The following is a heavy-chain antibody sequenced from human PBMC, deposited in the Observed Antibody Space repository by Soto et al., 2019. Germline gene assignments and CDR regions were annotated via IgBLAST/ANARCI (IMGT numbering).Heavy chain of an antibody. Sequence: SETLSLTCTVSSSTISSGVYYWSWIRQHPGKGLEWIGYIYYSGSTNYNPSLKSRVAISVDTSKNQFSLKLSSVTAADTAVYYCARGYGRNFDYWGQGTLVTVSS. J-gene: IGHJ4*02. CDR2: IYYSGST. D-gene: IGHD2-15*01. CDR3: ARGYGRNFDY. V-gene: IGHV4-61*08. CDR1: SSTISSGVYY.